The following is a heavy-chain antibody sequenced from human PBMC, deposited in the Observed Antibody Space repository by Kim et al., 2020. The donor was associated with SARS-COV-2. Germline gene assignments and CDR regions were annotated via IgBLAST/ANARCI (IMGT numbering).Heavy chain of an antibody. J-gene: IGHJ3*02. CDR1: GGSISSSSYY. CDR2: IYYSGST. D-gene: IGHD5-12*01. V-gene: IGHV4-39*01. CDR3: ARRHIVVDAFDI. Sequence: SETLSLTCTVSGGSISSSSYYWGWIRQPPGKGLEWIGSIYYSGSTYYNPSLKSRVTISVDTSKNQFSLKLSSVTAADTAVYYCARRHIVVDAFDIWGQGTMVTVSS.